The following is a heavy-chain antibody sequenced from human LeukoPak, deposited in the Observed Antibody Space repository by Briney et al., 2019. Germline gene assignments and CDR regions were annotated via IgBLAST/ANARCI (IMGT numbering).Heavy chain of an antibody. D-gene: IGHD3-22*01. CDR3: AKDSSGYYYHAFDI. Sequence: GGSLRLSCAASGFTFDDYAMHWVRQAPGKGLEWVSGISWNSGSIGYADSVKGRFTISRDNAKNSLYLQMNSLRAEDMALYYCAKDSSGYYYHAFDIWGQGTMVTVSS. CDR2: ISWNSGSI. CDR1: GFTFDDYA. J-gene: IGHJ3*02. V-gene: IGHV3-9*03.